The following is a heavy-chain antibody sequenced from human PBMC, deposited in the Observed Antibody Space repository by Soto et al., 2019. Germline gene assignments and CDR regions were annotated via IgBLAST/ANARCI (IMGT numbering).Heavy chain of an antibody. V-gene: IGHV4-59*01. Sequence: QVQLQESGPGLVKPSETLSLTCAVSGDSISSYYCMWIRQPPGKGLESIGYLYYGRTANYNPSLKSRVTLSLDTSTTQCSLTLSSMTAADTAAYYCALRSMAVVPEYWGQGTLVTVSS. CDR3: ALRSMAVVPEY. J-gene: IGHJ4*02. CDR2: LYYGRTA. CDR1: GDSISSYY. D-gene: IGHD3-22*01.